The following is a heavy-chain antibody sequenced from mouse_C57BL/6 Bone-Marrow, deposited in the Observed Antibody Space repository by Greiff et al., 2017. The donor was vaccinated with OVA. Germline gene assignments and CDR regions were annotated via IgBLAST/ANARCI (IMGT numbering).Heavy chain of an antibody. Sequence: QVQLQQSGAELARPGASVKLSCKASGYTFTSYGISWVKQRTGQGLEWIGEIYPRSGNTYYNEKFKGKATLTADKSSSTAYMGLRSLTSEDSAVYSCARAGVMYYGSSYNWYFDVWGTGTTVTVSS. D-gene: IGHD1-1*01. J-gene: IGHJ1*03. CDR2: IYPRSGNT. CDR3: ARAGVMYYGSSYNWYFDV. CDR1: GYTFTSYG. V-gene: IGHV1-81*01.